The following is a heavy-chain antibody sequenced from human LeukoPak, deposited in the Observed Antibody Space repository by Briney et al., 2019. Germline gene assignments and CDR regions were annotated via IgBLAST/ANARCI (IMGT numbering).Heavy chain of an antibody. J-gene: IGHJ4*02. CDR3: ARGTAITAGIDF. Sequence: GGSLRLSCTASGFAFSTYWMFWVRQAPGKWLVWVSQINPEGASTTYGDPAKGRFTASRDNAKNALHLQMNSLRVDDTAVYYCARGTAITAGIDFWGQGTLVTVSS. CDR1: GFAFSTYW. D-gene: IGHD6-19*01. CDR2: INPEGAST. V-gene: IGHV3-74*01.